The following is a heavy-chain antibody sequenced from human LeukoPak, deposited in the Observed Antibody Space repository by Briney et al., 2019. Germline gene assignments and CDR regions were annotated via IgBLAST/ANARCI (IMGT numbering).Heavy chain of an antibody. CDR3: ARPSSRIVVVMDDAFDI. Sequence: ASVKVSCKASGYTFTSYYMHWVRQAPGQGLEWMGLINPSGGSTNYAPNFQGRVTMTRDTSTSTVYMELSSLRSEDTAIYYCARPSSRIVVVMDDAFDIWGQGTMVTVSS. CDR2: INPSGGST. CDR1: GYTFTSYY. D-gene: IGHD3-22*01. J-gene: IGHJ3*02. V-gene: IGHV1-46*01.